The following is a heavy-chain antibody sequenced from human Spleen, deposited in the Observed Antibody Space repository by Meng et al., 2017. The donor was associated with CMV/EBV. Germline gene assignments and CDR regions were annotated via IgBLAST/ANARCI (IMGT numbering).Heavy chain of an antibody. CDR2: IYSAGNT. CDR1: GFTFSSYE. J-gene: IGHJ6*02. D-gene: IGHD2-2*01. CDR3: ARDLVVPATIQYYYHNYGMDV. V-gene: IGHV3-66*02. Sequence: GESLKISCAASGFTFSSYEMNWVRQAPGKGLEWVADIYSAGNTYYADSVKGRFTISRDNSKNTLSLEMNSLRVEDTAVYYCARDLVVPATIQYYYHNYGMDVWGQGTTVTVSS.